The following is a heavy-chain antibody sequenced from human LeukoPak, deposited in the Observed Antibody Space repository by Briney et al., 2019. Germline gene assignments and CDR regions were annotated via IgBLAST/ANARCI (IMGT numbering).Heavy chain of an antibody. D-gene: IGHD3-9*01. CDR3: ARGGQVLRYFDWVLDY. J-gene: IGHJ4*02. CDR1: GYTFTGYY. Sequence: ASVKVSCKASGYTFTGYYMHWVRQAPGQGLEWMGRINPNSGGTNYAQKFQGRVTMTRDTSISTAYMELSRLRSDDTAVYYCARGGQVLRYFDWVLDYWGQGTLVTVSS. V-gene: IGHV1-2*06. CDR2: INPNSGGT.